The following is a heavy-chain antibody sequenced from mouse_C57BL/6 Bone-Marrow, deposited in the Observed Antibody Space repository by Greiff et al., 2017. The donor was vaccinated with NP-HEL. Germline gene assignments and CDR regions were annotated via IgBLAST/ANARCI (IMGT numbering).Heavy chain of an antibody. CDR3: ARKAIYYDLWFAY. Sequence: EVKLVESGGDLVKPGGSLKLSCAASGFTFSSYGMSWVRQTPDKRLEWVATISSGGSYTYYPDSVKGRFTISRDNAKNTLYLQMSSLKSEDTAMYYCARKAIYYDLWFAYWGQGTLVTVSA. CDR2: ISSGGSYT. J-gene: IGHJ3*01. D-gene: IGHD2-4*01. V-gene: IGHV5-6*01. CDR1: GFTFSSYG.